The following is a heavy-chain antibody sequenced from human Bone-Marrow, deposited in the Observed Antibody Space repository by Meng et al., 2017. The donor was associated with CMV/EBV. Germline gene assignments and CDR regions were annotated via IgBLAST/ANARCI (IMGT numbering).Heavy chain of an antibody. J-gene: IGHJ4*02. CDR1: GGTFSSYA. V-gene: IGHV1-69*01. CDR3: ARDHGDTAFDY. D-gene: IGHD5-18*01. CDR2: IIPIFGTA. Sequence: VQVGVEVKKPGSTVKVSWKAAGGTFSSYAISWVRQAPGQGLEWMGGIIPIFGTANYAQKFQGRVTITADESTSTAYMELSSLRSEDTAVYYCARDHGDTAFDYWGQGTLVTVSS.